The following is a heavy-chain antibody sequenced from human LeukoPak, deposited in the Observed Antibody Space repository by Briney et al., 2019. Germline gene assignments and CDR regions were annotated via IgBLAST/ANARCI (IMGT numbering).Heavy chain of an antibody. D-gene: IGHD2-2*01. CDR2: MYPNSGGT. J-gene: IGHJ5*02. CDR3: ASSKGYCSSTSCPNWFDP. Sequence: GASVKVSCKASGYTFTGYYMHWVRQAPGQGLEWMGWMYPNSGGTNYAQKFQGRVTMTRDTSISTAYMELSRLRSDDTAVYYCASSKGYCSSTSCPNWFDPWGQGTLVTVSS. CDR1: GYTFTGYY. V-gene: IGHV1-2*02.